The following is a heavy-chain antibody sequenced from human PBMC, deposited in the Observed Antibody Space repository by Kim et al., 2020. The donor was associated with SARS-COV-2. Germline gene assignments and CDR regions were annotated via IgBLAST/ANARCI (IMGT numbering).Heavy chain of an antibody. Sequence: GTADYAAPGKGRFTIARDDSKSTLYLQMNSLKTEDSAVYYCTTEFTAFDYWGQGTLVTVSS. V-gene: IGHV3-15*01. D-gene: IGHD2-21*02. J-gene: IGHJ4*02. CDR2: GTA. CDR3: TTEFTAFDY.